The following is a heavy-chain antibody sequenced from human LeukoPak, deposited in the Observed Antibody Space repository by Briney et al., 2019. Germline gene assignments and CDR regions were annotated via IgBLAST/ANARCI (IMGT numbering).Heavy chain of an antibody. J-gene: IGHJ3*01. CDR3: ARHSRSAYTGYENAFDV. D-gene: IGHD5-12*01. CDR1: GDSISSSSYC. Sequence: PSETLSLTCTVSGDSISSSSYCWDWIRQPPGKGLEWNGNIYNSANTHYNPSLKTRITMSVDTSKNQFSLKLNSVTAADTGIYYCARHSRSAYTGYENAFDVWGQGTMVTVSS. V-gene: IGHV4-39*01. CDR2: IYNSANT.